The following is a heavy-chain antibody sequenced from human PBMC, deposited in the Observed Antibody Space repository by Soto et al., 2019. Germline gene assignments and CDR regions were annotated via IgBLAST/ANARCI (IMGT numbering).Heavy chain of an antibody. V-gene: IGHV1-69*13. CDR2: IIPIFGTA. Sequence: SVKVSCKASGGTFSSYAISWVRQAPGQRLEWIGGIIPIFGTANYAQKFQGIVTITADESTSTAYMELSSLRPEDTPVYYCATKARLGMWRYYYYGMDVWGQGTTVTVSS. CDR1: GGTFSSYA. CDR3: ATKARLGMWRYYYYGMDV. D-gene: IGHD6-6*01. J-gene: IGHJ6*02.